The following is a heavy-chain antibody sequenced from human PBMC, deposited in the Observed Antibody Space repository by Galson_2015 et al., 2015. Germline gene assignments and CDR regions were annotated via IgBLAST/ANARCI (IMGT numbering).Heavy chain of an antibody. CDR3: ARGKYSSPDDYYYYMDV. V-gene: IGHV3-48*03. CDR1: GFTFSSYE. D-gene: IGHD6-6*01. J-gene: IGHJ6*03. Sequence: SLRLSCAASGFTFSSYEMNWVRQAPGKGLEWVSYISSSGSTIYYADSVKGRFTISRDNAKNSLYLQMNSLRAEDTAVYYCARGKYSSPDDYYYYMDVWGKGTTVTVSS. CDR2: ISSSGSTI.